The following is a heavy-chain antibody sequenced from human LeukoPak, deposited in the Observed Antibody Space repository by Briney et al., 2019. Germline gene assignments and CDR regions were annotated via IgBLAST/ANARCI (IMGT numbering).Heavy chain of an antibody. D-gene: IGHD3-16*01. J-gene: IGHJ6*02. V-gene: IGHV3-7*03. Sequence: GGSLRLSCAASGFTFSSYWMNWARQAPGKGLEWMASINHNGNVNYYVDSVKGRFTISRDNAKNSLYLQMSNLRAEDTAVYFCARGGGLDVWGQGATVTVSS. CDR3: ARGGGLDV. CDR2: INHNGNVN. CDR1: GFTFSSYW.